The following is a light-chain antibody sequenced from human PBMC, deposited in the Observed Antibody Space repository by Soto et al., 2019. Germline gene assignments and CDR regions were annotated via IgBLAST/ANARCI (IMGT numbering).Light chain of an antibody. CDR1: QSISTS. Sequence: DIQMTQSNSTLSAFVGDRVTITCRASQSISTSLAWYQQKPRKAPKLLIYLASILQSEVPSRFSGSGSGTDFTLTISSLQPEDFATYYCLQDYNYPWTFGQGTKVDI. CDR2: LAS. CDR3: LQDYNYPWT. V-gene: IGKV1-5*03. J-gene: IGKJ1*01.